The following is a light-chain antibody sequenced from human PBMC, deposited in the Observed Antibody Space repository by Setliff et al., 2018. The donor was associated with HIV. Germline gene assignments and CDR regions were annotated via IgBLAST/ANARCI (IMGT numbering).Light chain of an antibody. V-gene: IGLV1-40*01. J-gene: IGLJ1*01. CDR2: GNS. CDR1: SSNIGAGYD. CDR3: QSYDSSLGLV. Sequence: PGQRVTISCTGSSSNIGAGYDVHWYQQLPGTAPKLLIYGNSNRPSGVPDRFSGSKSGTSASLAITGLQAEDEADYYCQSYDSSLGLVFGTGTKVTVL.